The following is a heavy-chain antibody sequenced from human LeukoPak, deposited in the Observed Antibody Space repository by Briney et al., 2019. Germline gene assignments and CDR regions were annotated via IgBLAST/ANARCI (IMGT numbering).Heavy chain of an antibody. J-gene: IGHJ6*03. CDR2: IIPIFGTA. Sequence: SVKVSCKATGACFTSYAISWVRQAPGQGLEWMGGIIPIFGTANYAQKFQGRVTITADESTSTAYMELSSLRSEDTAVYYCARSLWSGYYHYYYYYMDVWGKGTTVTVSS. CDR3: ARSLWSGYYHYYYYYMDV. CDR1: GACFTSYA. V-gene: IGHV1-69*13. D-gene: IGHD3-3*01.